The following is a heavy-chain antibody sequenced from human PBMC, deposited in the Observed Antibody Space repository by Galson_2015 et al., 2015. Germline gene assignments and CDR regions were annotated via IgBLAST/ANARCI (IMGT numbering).Heavy chain of an antibody. CDR3: ARQILDYDFWSGYYPTNFDY. J-gene: IGHJ4*02. CDR1: EFTFSSYY. Sequence: SLRLSCAASEFTFSSYYMSWVRQAPGKRLEWVSSISSTTTYIYYADSVEGRFTISRDNAKNSLYLQMNSLGAEDTAVYYCARQILDYDFWSGYYPTNFDYWGQGTLVTVSS. CDR2: ISSTTTYI. D-gene: IGHD3-3*01. V-gene: IGHV3-21*01.